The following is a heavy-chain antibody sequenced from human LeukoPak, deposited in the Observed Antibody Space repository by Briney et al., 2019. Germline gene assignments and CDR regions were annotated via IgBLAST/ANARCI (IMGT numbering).Heavy chain of an antibody. CDR3: ARDPSGYSGYPDY. D-gene: IGHD5-12*01. CDR1: GFTFSDSY. J-gene: IGHJ4*02. CDR2: IGESGSDI. Sequence: GGSLRLSCAASGFTFSDSYMSWIRQAPGKGLEWLSYIGESGSDIYYADSVKGRFTVSRDNAKNSLHLQMNSLRAEDTAIYYCARDPSGYSGYPDYWGQGTVVTVSS. V-gene: IGHV3-11*01.